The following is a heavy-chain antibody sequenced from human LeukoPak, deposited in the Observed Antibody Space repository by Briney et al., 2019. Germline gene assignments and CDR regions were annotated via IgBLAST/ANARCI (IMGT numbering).Heavy chain of an antibody. J-gene: IGHJ4*02. CDR1: GYTITVYY. Sequence: ASVKVSCKASGYTITVYYIHWVRQAPGQGLEWMGWINPRSGGTDNAENFQGRVTMTRDTSITTAYMEVSRLRSDDTAVYYCARTSSLRFFDYWGQGTLVTVSS. CDR3: ARTSSLRFFDY. CDR2: INPRSGGT. D-gene: IGHD4-17*01. V-gene: IGHV1-2*02.